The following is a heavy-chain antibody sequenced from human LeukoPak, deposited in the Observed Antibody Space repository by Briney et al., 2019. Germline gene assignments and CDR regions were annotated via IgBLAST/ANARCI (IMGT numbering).Heavy chain of an antibody. J-gene: IGHJ4*02. CDR2: IYTSGST. V-gene: IGHV4-61*02. CDR1: GYSISSGYY. D-gene: IGHD2-8*01. Sequence: SETLSLTCTVSGYSISSGYYWGWIRQPAGKGLEWIGRIYTSGSTNYNPSLKSRVTISVDTSKNQFSLKLSSVTAADTAVYYCARGNGYVAYWGQGTLVTVSS. CDR3: ARGNGYVAY.